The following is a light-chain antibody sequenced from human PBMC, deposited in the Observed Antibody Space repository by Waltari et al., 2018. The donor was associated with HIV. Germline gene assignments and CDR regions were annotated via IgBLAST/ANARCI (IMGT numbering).Light chain of an antibody. CDR3: SSYTSSGPRYVL. J-gene: IGLJ2*01. CDR1: TGAVGGYNF. Sequence: SALTQPASFSGSPGQSITISCSGTTGAVGGYNFVSWYQKHPVTAPKLIIYNVSSRPSGVSIRFSGSRSANTASLTISGLQVEDEADYFCSSYTSSGPRYVLFGGGTRLTVL. V-gene: IGLV2-14*03. CDR2: NVS.